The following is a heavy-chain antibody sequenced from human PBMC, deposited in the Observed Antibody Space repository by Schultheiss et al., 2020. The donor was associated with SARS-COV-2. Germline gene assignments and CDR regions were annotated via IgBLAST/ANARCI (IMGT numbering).Heavy chain of an antibody. CDR3: ASVEARGFDWFDP. Sequence: SETLSLTCAAYGGSISSYYWSWIRQPPGKGLEWIGYIYYSGSTNYNPSLKSRVTISVDTSKNQFSLKLSSVTAADTAVYYCASVEARGFDWFDPWGQGTLVTVSS. CDR2: IYYSGST. CDR1: GGSISSYY. V-gene: IGHV4-59*12. D-gene: IGHD1-26*01. J-gene: IGHJ5*02.